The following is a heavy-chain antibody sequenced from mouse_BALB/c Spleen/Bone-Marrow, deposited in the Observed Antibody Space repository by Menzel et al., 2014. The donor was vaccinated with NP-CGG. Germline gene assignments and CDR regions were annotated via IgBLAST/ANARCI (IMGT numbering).Heavy chain of an antibody. CDR2: ISSGGSYT. CDR1: GFTFSSYG. CDR3: ARQTYYDYDGYFDY. Sequence: EVMLVESGGDLAKPGGSLKLSCAASGFTFSSYGMSWVRQTPDKRLEWVATISSGGSYTYYPDSVKGRFTISRDNAKDTLYLQMSSLKSEDTAMYYCARQTYYDYDGYFDYWGQGTTLTVSS. V-gene: IGHV5-6*01. D-gene: IGHD2-4*01. J-gene: IGHJ2*01.